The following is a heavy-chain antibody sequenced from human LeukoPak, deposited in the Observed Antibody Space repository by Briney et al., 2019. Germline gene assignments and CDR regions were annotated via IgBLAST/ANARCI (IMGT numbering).Heavy chain of an antibody. CDR2: IHYSGST. D-gene: IGHD2-15*01. Sequence: PSETLSLTCTVSGGSISSSRYYWGWIRQPPGKGLEWIGSIHYSGSTYYNPSLKSRVTVSVDTSKNQFSLKLSSVTAADTAVYYCARRASLLYCMDVWGKGTTVTVSS. CDR3: ARRASLLYCMDV. J-gene: IGHJ6*04. V-gene: IGHV4-39*07. CDR1: GGSISSSRYY.